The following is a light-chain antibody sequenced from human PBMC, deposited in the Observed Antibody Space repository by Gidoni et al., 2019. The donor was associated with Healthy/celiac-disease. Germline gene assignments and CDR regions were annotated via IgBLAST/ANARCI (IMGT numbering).Light chain of an antibody. V-gene: IGKV3-15*01. Sequence: IVMPQSPATLSVSPGERATLSCRASQSVSSNLAWYQQKTGQAPRLLIYGASTRATGIPARFSGSGSGTEFTLTISNLQSEDFAVYYCQQYNNWPRTFGQGTKVEIK. CDR2: GAS. J-gene: IGKJ1*01. CDR1: QSVSSN. CDR3: QQYNNWPRT.